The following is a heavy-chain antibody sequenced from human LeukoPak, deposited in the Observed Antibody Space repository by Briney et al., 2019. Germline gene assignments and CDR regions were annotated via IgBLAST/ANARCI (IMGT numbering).Heavy chain of an antibody. CDR2: IYYTGGT. CDR3: AWDPNYYYGMDV. D-gene: IGHD1-26*01. J-gene: IGHJ6*02. Sequence: NTSETLSLTCSVSGGSITTSSYYWGWIRQPPEKGLEWIGSIYYTGGTFYSPSLKSRVTISVDTSKNQFSLKLSSVTAADTAVYYCAWDPNYYYGMDVWGQGTTVTVSS. V-gene: IGHV4-39*01. CDR1: GGSITTSSYY.